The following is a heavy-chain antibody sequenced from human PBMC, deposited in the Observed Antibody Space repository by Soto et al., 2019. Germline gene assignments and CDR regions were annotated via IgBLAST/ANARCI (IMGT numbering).Heavy chain of an antibody. V-gene: IGHV1-18*01. CDR2: ITTYNGNT. Sequence: QVQLVQSGVEVKKPGASVKVSCKASGYTFTSYGISWVRQAPGQGLEWLGWITTYNGNTIYAQKFQGRITMTTDTSTSTAYMGLWSLRSDDTALYYCARLNFYASSGSGGFDPWGQGTLVTVSS. CDR1: GYTFTSYG. CDR3: ARLNFYASSGSGGFDP. D-gene: IGHD3-22*01. J-gene: IGHJ5*02.